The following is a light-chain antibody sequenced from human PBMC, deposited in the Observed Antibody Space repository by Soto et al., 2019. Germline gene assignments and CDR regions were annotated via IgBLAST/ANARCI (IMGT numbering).Light chain of an antibody. V-gene: IGLV4-69*01. J-gene: IGLJ2*01. CDR1: SGHSTYV. CDR2: INSDGSH. CDR3: QTWGTGMV. Sequence: QSVLTQSPSASASLGASVKLTCTLSSGHSTYVIAWHQQQPEKGPRYLMTINSDGSHNKGAGIPDRFSGSSSGAQRYLTISSLQAEDEADYYCQTWGTGMVFGGGTKVTVL.